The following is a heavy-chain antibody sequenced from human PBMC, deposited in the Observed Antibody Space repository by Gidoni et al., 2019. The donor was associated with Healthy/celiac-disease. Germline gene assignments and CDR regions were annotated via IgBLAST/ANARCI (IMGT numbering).Heavy chain of an antibody. V-gene: IGHV3-23*01. Sequence: VQPGGSLRLSCAASGFTFSSYAMSWVRQAPGKGLECVSAISGSGGSTYYADSVKGRFTISRDNSKNTLYLQMNSLRAEDTAVYYCAKDREMSTYSSSWPYFDYWGQGTLVTVSS. CDR1: GFTFSSYA. D-gene: IGHD6-13*01. CDR2: ISGSGGST. CDR3: AKDREMSTYSSSWPYFDY. J-gene: IGHJ4*02.